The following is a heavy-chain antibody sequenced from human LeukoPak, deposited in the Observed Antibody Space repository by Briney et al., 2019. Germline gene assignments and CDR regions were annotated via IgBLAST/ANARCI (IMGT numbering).Heavy chain of an antibody. CDR3: ARGDCTGTSCPVHDY. Sequence: SETLSLTSAVSGGSISSYYWSWIRQPPGRRLEYIGYIHNSGSSYYHPSLRGRVSISMDTSKNHFSLKVTSVTAADTAVYYCARGDCTGTSCPVHDYWGQGTLVTVSS. CDR2: IHNSGSS. CDR1: GGSISSYY. J-gene: IGHJ4*02. D-gene: IGHD2-2*01. V-gene: IGHV4-59*08.